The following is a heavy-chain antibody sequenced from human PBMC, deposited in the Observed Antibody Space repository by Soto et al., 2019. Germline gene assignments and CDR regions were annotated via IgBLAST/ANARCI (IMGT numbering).Heavy chain of an antibody. J-gene: IGHJ6*02. CDR1: GYTFTSYG. CDR3: ARDRRYSSGWTLTAYYYYYGMDV. D-gene: IGHD6-19*01. Sequence: ASVKVSCKASGYTFTSYGISWVRQAPGQGLEWMGWSSAYNGNTNYAQKLQGRVTMTTDTSTSTAYMELRSLRSDDTAVYYCARDRRYSSGWTLTAYYYYYGMDVWGQGTTVTVSS. CDR2: SSAYNGNT. V-gene: IGHV1-18*01.